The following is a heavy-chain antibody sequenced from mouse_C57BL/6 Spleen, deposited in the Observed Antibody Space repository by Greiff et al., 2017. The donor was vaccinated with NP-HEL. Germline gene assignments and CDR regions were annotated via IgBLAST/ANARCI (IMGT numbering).Heavy chain of an antibody. CDR1: GYTFTSYW. D-gene: IGHD2-2*01. CDR3: AREGDGYDPFDY. CDR2: IYPSDSET. J-gene: IGHJ2*01. V-gene: IGHV1-61*01. Sequence: QVHVKQPGAELVRPGSSVKLSCKASGYTFTSYWMDWVKQRPGQGLEWIGNIYPSDSETHYNQKFKDKATLTVDKSSSTAYMQLSSLTSEDSAVYYCAREGDGYDPFDYWGQGTTLTVSS.